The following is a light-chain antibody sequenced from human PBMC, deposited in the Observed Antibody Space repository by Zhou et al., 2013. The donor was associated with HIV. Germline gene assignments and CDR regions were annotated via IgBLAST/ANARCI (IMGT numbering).Light chain of an antibody. V-gene: IGLV3-1*01. Sequence: SYELTQPPSVSVSPGQTASITCSGDKLGDKYACWYQQKPGQSPVLVIYQDSKRPSGIPDRFSGSKSGTSATLGIAGLQTGDEADYYCGTWDSSLSAVVFGGGTKLTV. CDR3: GTWDSSLSAVV. CDR2: QDS. J-gene: IGLJ2*01. CDR1: KLGDKY.